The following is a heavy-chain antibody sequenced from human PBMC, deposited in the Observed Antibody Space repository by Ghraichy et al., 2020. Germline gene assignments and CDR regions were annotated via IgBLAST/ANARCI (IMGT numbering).Heavy chain of an antibody. D-gene: IGHD2-2*01. V-gene: IGHV4-59*01. Sequence: SETLSLTCTVSGGSISDYYWNWIRQPPGKGLEWVGYIYYTGSTNYNPSLKSRVTITVDTSNNHFSLRLSSVTDADTAVYYYSRYLVVGFGKIRYLDYWGQGTQVTVSS. J-gene: IGHJ4*02. CDR2: IYYTGST. CDR3: SRYLVVGFGKIRYLDY. CDR1: GGSISDYY.